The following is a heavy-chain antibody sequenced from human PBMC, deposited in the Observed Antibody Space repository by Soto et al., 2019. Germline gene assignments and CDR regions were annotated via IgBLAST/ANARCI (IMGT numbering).Heavy chain of an antibody. Sequence: SVKVSCKASGFTFTSSAVQWVRQARGQRLEWIGWIVVGSGNTNYAQKFQERVTITRDMSTSTAYMELSSLRSEDTAVYYCASERMGTPYYYGSGSYYNRQTYYYYGMDVWGQGTTVTVSS. D-gene: IGHD3-10*01. CDR3: ASERMGTPYYYGSGSYYNRQTYYYYGMDV. CDR2: IVVGSGNT. J-gene: IGHJ6*02. CDR1: GFTFTSSA. V-gene: IGHV1-58*01.